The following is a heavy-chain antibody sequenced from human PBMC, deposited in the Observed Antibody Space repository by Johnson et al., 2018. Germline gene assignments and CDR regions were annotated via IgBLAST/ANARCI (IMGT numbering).Heavy chain of an antibody. J-gene: IGHJ3*02. Sequence: VQLQESGGGLVQPGGSLRLSCAASGFTFSSYWMHWVRQATGKGLEWVSAIGTAGDTYYPGSVKGRFTISRENAKNSLYLQMNSLGAGDTAVYYCAREGRGYAFDIWGQGTMVTVSS. CDR1: GFTFSSYW. CDR2: IGTAGDT. CDR3: AREGRGYAFDI. V-gene: IGHV3-13*01. D-gene: IGHD3-10*01.